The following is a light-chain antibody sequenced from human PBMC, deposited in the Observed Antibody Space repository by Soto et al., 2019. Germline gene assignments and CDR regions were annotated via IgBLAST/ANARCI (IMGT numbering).Light chain of an antibody. V-gene: IGKV3-20*01. CDR1: QSVASNY. CDR2: GAS. Sequence: EIVLTQSPGTLSLSPGERATLSCRASQSVASNYLAWYQQKPGQTPRLLIYGASNRATDIPDRFSGSGSGTHFTLTISSLEPEDFAVYYCQQYGISPPYTFGQGTKLEIK. J-gene: IGKJ2*01. CDR3: QQYGISPPYT.